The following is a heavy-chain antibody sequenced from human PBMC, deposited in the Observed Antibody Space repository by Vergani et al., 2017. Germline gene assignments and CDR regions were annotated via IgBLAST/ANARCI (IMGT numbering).Heavy chain of an antibody. D-gene: IGHD1-1*01. J-gene: IGHJ6*03. CDR1: GYTFTSYD. CDR3: ARTTGANEDYYYMDV. CDR2: MNPNSGNT. Sequence: QVQLVQSGAEVKKPGASVKVSCKASGYTFTSYDINWVRQATGQGLEWMGWMNPNSGNTNYAQKLQGRVTITTDTSTSTAYMELRSLRSDDTAVYYCARTTGANEDYYYMDVWGKGTTVTVSS. V-gene: IGHV1-8*01.